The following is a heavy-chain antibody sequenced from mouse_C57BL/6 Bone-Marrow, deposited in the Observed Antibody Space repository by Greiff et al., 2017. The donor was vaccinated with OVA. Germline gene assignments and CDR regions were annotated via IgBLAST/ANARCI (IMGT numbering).Heavy chain of an antibody. CDR1: GYTFTSYW. D-gene: IGHD1-1*01. J-gene: IGHJ3*01. CDR2: IDPSDSYT. Sequence: QVQLKQPGAGLVKPGASVKLSCKASGYTFTSYWMQWVKQRPGQGLEWIGEIDPSDSYTNYNQKFKGKATLTVDTSSSTAYMQLSSLTSEDSAVYYCARQDYGSSYFAYWGQGTLVTVSA. V-gene: IGHV1-50*01. CDR3: ARQDYGSSYFAY.